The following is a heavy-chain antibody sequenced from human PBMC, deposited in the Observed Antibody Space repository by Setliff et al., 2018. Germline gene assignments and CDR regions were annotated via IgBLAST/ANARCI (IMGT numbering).Heavy chain of an antibody. CDR2: INPKSGGT. D-gene: IGHD4-4*01. V-gene: IGHV1-2*02. J-gene: IGHJ4*02. CDR3: ARGLSTDTDS. CDR1: GYSFTDYY. Sequence: ASVKVSCKASGYSFTDYYMHWVRQVPGRGLEWMGWINPKSGGTRYAQKFQGRVTMTRDTSISTAYMELSNLRSEDTAVYFCARGLSTDTDSWGQGTLVTVSS.